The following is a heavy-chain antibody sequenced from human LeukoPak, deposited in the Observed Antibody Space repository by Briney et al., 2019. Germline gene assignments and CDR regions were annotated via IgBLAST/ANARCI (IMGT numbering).Heavy chain of an antibody. Sequence: GASVKVSCKASGYTFTGYYIHWVRQAPGQGLEWMGWINPNSGGTNYAQEFQGRVTMTRDTSISTAYMDLSRLRSDDTAVYFCARGRDSGYHYFVYWGQGTLVTVSS. CDR2: INPNSGGT. D-gene: IGHD5-12*01. V-gene: IGHV1-2*02. CDR1: GYTFTGYY. J-gene: IGHJ4*02. CDR3: ARGRDSGYHYFVY.